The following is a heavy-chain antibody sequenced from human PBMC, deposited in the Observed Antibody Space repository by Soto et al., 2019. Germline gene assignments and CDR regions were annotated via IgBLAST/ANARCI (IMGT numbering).Heavy chain of an antibody. V-gene: IGHV1-69*01. D-gene: IGHD3-22*01. J-gene: IGHJ6*02. Sequence: QVQLVQSGAEVKKPGSSVKVSCKASGGTFSSYAISWVRQAPGQGLEWMGGIIPIFGTANYAQKFQGRVTITADDSTSTAYMELSSLRSEDTAVYYCAREAYESSGYYYYYGMDVWGQGTTVTVSS. CDR2: IIPIFGTA. CDR1: GGTFSSYA. CDR3: AREAYESSGYYYYYGMDV.